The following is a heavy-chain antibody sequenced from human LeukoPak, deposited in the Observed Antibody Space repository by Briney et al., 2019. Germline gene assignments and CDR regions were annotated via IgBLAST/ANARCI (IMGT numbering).Heavy chain of an antibody. CDR1: GGSISSSSYY. Sequence: SETLSLTCTVSGGSISSSSYYWGWIRQPPGKGLEWIGSIYYSGSTYYNPSLKSRVTISVDTSKNQFSLKLSSVTAADTAVYYCARHCGGDCMYLPFDYWGQGALVTVSS. V-gene: IGHV4-39*07. CDR3: ARHCGGDCMYLPFDY. D-gene: IGHD2-21*02. J-gene: IGHJ4*02. CDR2: IYYSGST.